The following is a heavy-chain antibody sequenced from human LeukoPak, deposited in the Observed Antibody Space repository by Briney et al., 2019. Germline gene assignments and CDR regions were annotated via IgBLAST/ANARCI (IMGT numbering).Heavy chain of an antibody. V-gene: IGHV3-30*04. CDR3: TTSMMTFGGVIAH. D-gene: IGHD3-16*01. Sequence: GGSLRLSCAASGFTFSSYAMHWVRQAPGKGLEWVAVISYDGSNKYYADSVKGRFTISRDDSKNTLYLQMNSLKTEDTAVYYCTTSMMTFGGVIAHWGQGTLVTVSS. CDR2: ISYDGSNK. J-gene: IGHJ5*02. CDR1: GFTFSSYA.